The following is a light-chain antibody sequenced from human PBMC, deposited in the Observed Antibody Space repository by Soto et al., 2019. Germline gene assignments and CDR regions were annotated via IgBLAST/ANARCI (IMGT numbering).Light chain of an antibody. CDR2: GAS. J-gene: IGKJ1*01. CDR1: RGFSGDY. V-gene: IGKV3-20*01. CDR3: QQYLITPWT. Sequence: EIVLTQSPGTLFLSQGEGATFSCRASRGFSGDYLAWFQSKPGQPPRLLIHGASTRATGIPDRFSGSGSGTDFTLTIGRLEPEDFAVYYCQQYLITPWTFGQGTKVEIK.